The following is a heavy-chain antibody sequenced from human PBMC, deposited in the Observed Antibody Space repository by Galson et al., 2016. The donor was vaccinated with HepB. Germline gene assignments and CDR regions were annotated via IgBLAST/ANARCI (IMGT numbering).Heavy chain of an antibody. CDR3: AKAAQYCSSSSCRNWFDP. Sequence: LRLSCAASGFTFDDYAMHWVRPAPGKGLEWVSGISWNSGNTGYAASVKGRFTISRDNAKASLYLQMNSLRTEDTALYYCAKAAQYCSSSSCRNWFDPWGLGTLVTVSS. CDR2: ISWNSGNT. V-gene: IGHV3-9*01. D-gene: IGHD2-15*01. CDR1: GFTFDDYA. J-gene: IGHJ5*02.